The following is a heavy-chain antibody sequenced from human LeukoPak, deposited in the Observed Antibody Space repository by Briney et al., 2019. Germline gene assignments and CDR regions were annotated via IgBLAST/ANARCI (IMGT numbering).Heavy chain of an antibody. Sequence: SQTLSLTCTVAGGSISSGDYYWSWVCQPPGMGLEWIGYIYYSGSAYYNPSLKSRVTISVDTSKNQFSLKLSSVTAADTAVYYCARVLVWFGELEKNWFDPWGQGTLVTVSS. CDR2: IYYSGSA. CDR3: ARVLVWFGELEKNWFDP. V-gene: IGHV4-30-4*01. D-gene: IGHD3-10*01. J-gene: IGHJ5*02. CDR1: GGSISSGDYY.